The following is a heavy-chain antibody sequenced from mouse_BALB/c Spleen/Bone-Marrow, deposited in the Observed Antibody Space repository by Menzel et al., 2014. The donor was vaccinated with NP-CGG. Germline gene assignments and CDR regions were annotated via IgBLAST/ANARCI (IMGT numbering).Heavy chain of an antibody. V-gene: IGHV14-3*02. Sequence: EVNVVESGAELVKPGASVMLSCTASGFNIKDAYMHWVKQRPEQGLEWIGRIDPANGNTKYDPKFQGKATITADTSSNTAYLQLSSLTSEDTAVYYYARLDLFAYWGQGTLVTVSA. CDR3: ARLDLFAY. CDR1: GFNIKDAY. J-gene: IGHJ3*01. CDR2: IDPANGNT.